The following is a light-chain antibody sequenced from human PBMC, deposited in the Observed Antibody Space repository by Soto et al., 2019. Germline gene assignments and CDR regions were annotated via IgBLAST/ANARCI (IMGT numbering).Light chain of an antibody. Sequence: DIQLTQSPSFLSASVGDRVTITCRASQGISSYLAWYQQKPGKAPKLLIYAASTLQSGVPSRFSGSGSGTEFTLTISSLQPEDFASYYCQQLSVYLPFTFGPETKIDIK. CDR3: QQLSVYLPFT. V-gene: IGKV1-9*01. J-gene: IGKJ3*01. CDR1: QGISSY. CDR2: AAS.